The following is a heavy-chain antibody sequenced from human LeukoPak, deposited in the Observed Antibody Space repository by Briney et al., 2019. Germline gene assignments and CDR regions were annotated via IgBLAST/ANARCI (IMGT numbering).Heavy chain of an antibody. CDR3: ARGVERIFGVVNWFDP. Sequence: SQTLSLTCTVSGGSIGSDDYYWSWIPQPPGKGLEWIGCIYYSGSTYYNPSLKSRVTISVDTSKNQFSLKLNSVTAADTAVYYCARGVERIFGVVNWFDPWGQGTPVTVSS. CDR1: GGSIGSDDYY. CDR2: IYYSGST. D-gene: IGHD3-3*01. V-gene: IGHV4-30-4*01. J-gene: IGHJ5*02.